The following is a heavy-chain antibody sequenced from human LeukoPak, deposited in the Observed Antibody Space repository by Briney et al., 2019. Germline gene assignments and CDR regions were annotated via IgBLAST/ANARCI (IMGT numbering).Heavy chain of an antibody. D-gene: IGHD6-13*01. CDR1: GFTFSRYA. V-gene: IGHV3-23*01. CDR2: ISGSGGGT. J-gene: IGHJ4*02. CDR3: AREYSSSWSGGIDY. Sequence: GGSLRLSCSASGFTFSRYAMSWVRQTPGKGLEWVSGISGSGGGTYYADSVRGRFTISRDNAKNSLYLQMNSLRAEDTAVYYCAREYSSSWSGGIDYWGQGTLVTVSS.